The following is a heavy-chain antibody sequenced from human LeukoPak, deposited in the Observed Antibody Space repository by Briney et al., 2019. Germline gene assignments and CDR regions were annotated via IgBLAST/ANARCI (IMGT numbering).Heavy chain of an antibody. CDR1: GFTFSDYS. CDR2: INSDGKTT. Sequence: GGSLRLSCAASGFTFSDYSMNWVRQAPGKGLEDLSYINSDGKTTWYADSVKGRFTISRDNAKNSLYLQMNSLRAEDTAVYYCARARIAAAGTRDAFDIWGQGTMVTVSS. V-gene: IGHV3-48*04. J-gene: IGHJ3*02. CDR3: ARARIAAAGTRDAFDI. D-gene: IGHD6-13*01.